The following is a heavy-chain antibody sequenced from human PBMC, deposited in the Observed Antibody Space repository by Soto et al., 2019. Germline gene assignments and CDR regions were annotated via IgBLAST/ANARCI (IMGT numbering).Heavy chain of an antibody. Sequence: GGSLRLSCAASGFTFSGSAMHWVRQASGKGLEWVGRIRSKANSYATAYAASVKGRFTISRDDSKNTAYLQMNSLKTEDTAVYYFTRGVVVTAIDAFDILGQGTMVTVSS. D-gene: IGHD2-21*02. CDR2: IRSKANSYAT. V-gene: IGHV3-73*01. J-gene: IGHJ3*02. CDR3: TRGVVVTAIDAFDI. CDR1: GFTFSGSA.